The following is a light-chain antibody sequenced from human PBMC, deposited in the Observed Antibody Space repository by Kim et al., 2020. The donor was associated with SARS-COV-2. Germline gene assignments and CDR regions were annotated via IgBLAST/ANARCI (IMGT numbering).Light chain of an antibody. CDR3: QQSHFIPIT. CDR1: QSIGTY. CDR2: TAS. Sequence: AFMGDRVTISCRKSQSIGTYLNWYQQKPGKAPKLLIYTASTLQSGVPSRFSGSGSGTDFSLSISSLQPEDFATYYCQQSHFIPITFGQGTRLEIK. J-gene: IGKJ5*01. V-gene: IGKV1-39*01.